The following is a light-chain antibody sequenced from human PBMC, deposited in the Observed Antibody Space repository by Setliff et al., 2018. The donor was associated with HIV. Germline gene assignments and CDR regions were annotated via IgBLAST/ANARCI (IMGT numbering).Light chain of an antibody. CDR1: SSDVGDYNY. Sequence: QSALTQPASVSGSPGQSITISCTGTSSDVGDYNYVSWYQQHPGKAPKLMISDVSNRPSGVSNRCSGSKSGNAASLTISGLQAEDEADYYCSSYTSSTPLYVFGTGTKVTVL. J-gene: IGLJ1*01. CDR3: SSYTSSTPLYV. V-gene: IGLV2-14*03. CDR2: DVS.